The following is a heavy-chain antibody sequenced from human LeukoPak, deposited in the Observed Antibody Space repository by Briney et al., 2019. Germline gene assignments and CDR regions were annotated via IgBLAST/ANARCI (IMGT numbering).Heavy chain of an antibody. Sequence: ASVKVSFKASGYTFSRYYMHWVRQAPGKGLEWMGIINPSGGSTSYAQKFQGRVTMTRDTITSTIYLELSSLRSEDTAVYYCARDIYCSGGSCYPGGYFDYWGQGTQVTVSS. CDR2: INPSGGST. V-gene: IGHV1-46*01. CDR1: GYTFSRYY. CDR3: ARDIYCSGGSCYPGGYFDY. J-gene: IGHJ4*02. D-gene: IGHD2-15*01.